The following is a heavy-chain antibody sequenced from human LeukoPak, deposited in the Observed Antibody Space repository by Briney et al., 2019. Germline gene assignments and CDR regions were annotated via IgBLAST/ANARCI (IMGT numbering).Heavy chain of an antibody. Sequence: PGGSLRLSCAASGFTFSSYAMSWVRQAPGKGLEWVSGISGSGGSTYYADSVKGRFTISRDNCKNTLYLQMNSLRAEDTAVYYCAKGPNIVVVTALDYWGQGTLVTVSS. V-gene: IGHV3-23*01. CDR3: AKGPNIVVVTALDY. D-gene: IGHD2-21*02. J-gene: IGHJ4*02. CDR2: ISGSGGST. CDR1: GFTFSSYA.